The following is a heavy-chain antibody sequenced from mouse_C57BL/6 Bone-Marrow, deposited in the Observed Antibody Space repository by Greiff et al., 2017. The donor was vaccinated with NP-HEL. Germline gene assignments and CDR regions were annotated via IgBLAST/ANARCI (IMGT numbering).Heavy chain of an antibody. J-gene: IGHJ3*01. D-gene: IGHD1-1*01. CDR2: ISDGGSYT. V-gene: IGHV5-4*01. Sequence: EVQLVESGGGLVKPGGSLKLSCAASGFTFSSYAMSWVRQTPEKRLEWVATISDGGSYTYYPDNVKGRFTISRDNTKNNLYLQMSHLKSADTAMYYCARDYSPYYYGSRENPYWGQGTLVTVSA. CDR3: ARDYSPYYYGSRENPY. CDR1: GFTFSSYA.